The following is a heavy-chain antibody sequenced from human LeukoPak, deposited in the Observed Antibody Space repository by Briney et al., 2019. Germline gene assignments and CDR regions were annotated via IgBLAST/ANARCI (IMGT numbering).Heavy chain of an antibody. V-gene: IGHV1-8*01. D-gene: IGHD6-19*01. Sequence: ASVKVSCKASGYTFTSYDINWVRQATGQGLEWMGWMNPNSGNTGYAQKFQGRVTMTRNTSISTAYMELSSLRSEDTAVYYCARGKGYGSGWCVYYFDYWGQGTLVTVSS. CDR1: GYTFTSYD. J-gene: IGHJ4*02. CDR3: ARGKGYGSGWCVYYFDY. CDR2: MNPNSGNT.